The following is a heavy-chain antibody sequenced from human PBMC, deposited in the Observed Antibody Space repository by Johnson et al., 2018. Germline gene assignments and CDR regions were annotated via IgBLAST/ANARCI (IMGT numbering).Heavy chain of an antibody. CDR1: GGSISGYY. D-gene: IGHD3-16*01. Sequence: QVQLQESGPGLVKPSETLSLTCTVSGGSISGYYWSWIRQPPGKGLEWIGYIYYSGSTKYKPSLKSRVTISVDTSMNQFSLKLSSVTAADTAVYYWSRTGRGSSGYYYDEYMDVWGKGTTVTVSS. CDR3: SRTGRGSSGYYYDEYMDV. J-gene: IGHJ6*03. CDR2: IYYSGST. V-gene: IGHV4-59*01.